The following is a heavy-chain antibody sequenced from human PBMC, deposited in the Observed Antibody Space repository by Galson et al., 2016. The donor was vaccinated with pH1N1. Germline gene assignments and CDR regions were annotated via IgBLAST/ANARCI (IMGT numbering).Heavy chain of an antibody. D-gene: IGHD1-26*01. Sequence: SVKVSCKASGYTFTSYYMHWVRQAPGQGLEWMGRINPSSGGTKYAQKFQGRVTMTRDTSISTAYMELRRLRSDDTAVYYCARDLYSGYLPPTYYYYAMDVWGQGTTVTVSS. V-gene: IGHV1-2*06. CDR3: ARDLYSGYLPPTYYYYAMDV. CDR2: INPSSGGT. CDR1: GYTFTSYY. J-gene: IGHJ6*02.